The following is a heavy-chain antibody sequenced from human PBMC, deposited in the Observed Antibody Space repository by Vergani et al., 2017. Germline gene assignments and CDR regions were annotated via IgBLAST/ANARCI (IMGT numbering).Heavy chain of an antibody. Sequence: EVQLVESGGGLLPPGRSLRLSCAASGFSFGDYAMTWVRQAPGKGREWVVFIRNKAYGGTTEYATSVKGRFTISRDYSKRLVYLQLSGLKTEDTAVYFCSRGRGYSFGYSDYWGQGTLVTVSS. CDR2: IRNKAYGGTT. J-gene: IGHJ4*02. CDR3: SRGRGYSFGYSDY. V-gene: IGHV3-49*04. CDR1: GFSFGDYA. D-gene: IGHD5-18*01.